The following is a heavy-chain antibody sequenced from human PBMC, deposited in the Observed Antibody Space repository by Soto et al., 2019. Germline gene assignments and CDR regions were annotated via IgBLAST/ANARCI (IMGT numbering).Heavy chain of an antibody. CDR2: IYHSGSA. CDR3: ASYYGDYFY. V-gene: IGHV4-38-2*01. CDR1: GYSISSGYY. Sequence: SETLSLTCAVSGYSISSGYYWGWIRQPPGKGLEWIGSIYHSGSAYYNPSLKSRVTISVDTSKNQFSLKLSSVTAADTAVYYCASYYGDYFYWGQGTLVTVSS. J-gene: IGHJ4*02. D-gene: IGHD4-17*01.